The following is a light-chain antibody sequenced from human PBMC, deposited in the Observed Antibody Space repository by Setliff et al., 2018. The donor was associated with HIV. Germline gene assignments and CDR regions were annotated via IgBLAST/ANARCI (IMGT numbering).Light chain of an antibody. Sequence: QSALTQPRSVSGSPGQSVTISCTGTSSDVGGYEYVSWYQEHPGKAPKVIIYDVSERPSGVPDRFSGSKSGNTASLTISGLQAEDEADYYYCSYAGSYTYVVFGGGTKVTVL. CDR1: SSDVGGYEY. V-gene: IGLV2-11*01. CDR3: CSYAGSYTYVV. CDR2: DVS. J-gene: IGLJ2*01.